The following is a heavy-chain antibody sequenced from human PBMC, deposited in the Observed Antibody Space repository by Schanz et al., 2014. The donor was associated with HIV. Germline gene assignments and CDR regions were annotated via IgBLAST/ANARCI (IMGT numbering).Heavy chain of an antibody. V-gene: IGHV3-30*03. CDR2: ISHDGSNK. CDR1: GFTFSSYG. D-gene: IGHD3-22*01. J-gene: IGHJ4*02. CDR3: ARDPLYYYDSSGPADY. Sequence: VQLVESGGGLVKPGGSLRLSCAASGFTFSSYGMHWVRQAPGKGLEWVTVISHDGSNKYYADSVKGRFTISRDNAKNSLYLQMNSLRAEDTAVYYCARDPLYYYDSSGPADYWGQGTLVTVSS.